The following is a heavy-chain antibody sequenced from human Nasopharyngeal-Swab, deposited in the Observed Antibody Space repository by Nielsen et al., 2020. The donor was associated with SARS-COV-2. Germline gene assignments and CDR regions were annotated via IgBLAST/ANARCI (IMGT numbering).Heavy chain of an antibody. D-gene: IGHD6-13*01. CDR3: ARYSRSSWSSRRDY. Sequence: WIRQPPGKGLEWIGYIYQSGSTDYNPSLKSRVTISIDRSKNQSSLKLSSVTAADTAVYYCARYSRSSWSSRRDYWGQGTLVTVSS. J-gene: IGHJ4*02. V-gene: IGHV4-30-2*01. CDR2: IYQSGST.